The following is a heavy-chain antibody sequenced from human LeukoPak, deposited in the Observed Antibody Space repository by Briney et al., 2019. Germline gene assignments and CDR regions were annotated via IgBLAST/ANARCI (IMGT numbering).Heavy chain of an antibody. CDR1: GFTFSGHW. V-gene: IGHV3-74*01. CDR2: INGDGSAT. J-gene: IGHJ4*02. D-gene: IGHD7-27*01. Sequence: GGSLRLSCAASGFTFSGHWMYWLRQAPGEGLAWVSRINGDGSATNYAGSMKGRFTISRDNARNIVYLQMNSLGEDDTAVYYCARDLNWGQVDYWGQGTLVTVSS. CDR3: ARDLNWGQVDY.